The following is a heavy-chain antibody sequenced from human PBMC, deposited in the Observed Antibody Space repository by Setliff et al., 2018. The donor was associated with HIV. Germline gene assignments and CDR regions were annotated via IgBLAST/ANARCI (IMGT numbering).Heavy chain of an antibody. CDR2: IYYSGGA. V-gene: IGHV4-31*02. D-gene: IGHD6-19*01. CDR3: ARRFEQWLAFDY. Sequence: SETLSLTCVVSGGSISSGGYYWSWIRQHPGKGLEWIGHIYYSGGAYYNPSLKSRLTISVDASKNQFSLKLGSVTAADTAVYFCARRFEQWLAFDYWGQGTLVTVSS. CDR1: GGSISSGGYY. J-gene: IGHJ4*02.